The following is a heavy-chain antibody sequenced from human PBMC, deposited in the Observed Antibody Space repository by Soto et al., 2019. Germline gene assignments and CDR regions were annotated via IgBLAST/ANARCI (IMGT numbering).Heavy chain of an antibody. Sequence: SETHSLTCTVSGGTIRSGGYSWNWIRQPPGKGLEWIGCFHHSGSTHYNPSFKSRVTISVDKSKNQFSLKLNPVIAADTAIYYCAHILSGSRAQGSGPLIMPAALGPGTLVTVSS. CDR1: GGTIRSGGYS. V-gene: IGHV4-30-2*03. CDR3: AHILSGSRAQGSGPLIMPAA. CDR2: FHHSGST. J-gene: IGHJ5*02. D-gene: IGHD3-9*01.